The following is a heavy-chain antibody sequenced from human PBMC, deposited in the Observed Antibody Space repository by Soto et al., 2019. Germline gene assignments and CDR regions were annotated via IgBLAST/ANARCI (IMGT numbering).Heavy chain of an antibody. CDR3: ARQTDHDFWTGYPRGWFDP. CDR2: IYYSGST. CDR1: GGSISSYY. Sequence: SETLSLTCTVSGGSISSYYWSWIRQPPGEGLEWIGYIYYSGSTNYNPSLKSRVTISVDTSKNQFSLKLSSVTAADTAVYYCARQTDHDFWTGYPRGWFDPWGQGTLVTVSS. J-gene: IGHJ5*02. V-gene: IGHV4-59*01. D-gene: IGHD3-3*01.